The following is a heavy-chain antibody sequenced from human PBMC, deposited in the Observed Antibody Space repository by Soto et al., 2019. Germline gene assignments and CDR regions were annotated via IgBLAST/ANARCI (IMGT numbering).Heavy chain of an antibody. Sequence: PGGSLRLSCAASGFTFDDYAMHWVRQAPGKGLEWVSLVSWDGGSTYYADSVKGRFTISRDNSKNSLYLQMNSLRAEDTALYYCAKDQFGELFGGMDVWGQGTTVTVSS. CDR1: GFTFDDYA. CDR3: AKDQFGELFGGMDV. CDR2: VSWDGGST. V-gene: IGHV3-43D*04. J-gene: IGHJ6*02. D-gene: IGHD3-10*01.